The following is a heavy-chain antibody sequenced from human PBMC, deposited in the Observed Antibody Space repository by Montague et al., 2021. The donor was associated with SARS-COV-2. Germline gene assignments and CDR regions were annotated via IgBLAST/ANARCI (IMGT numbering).Heavy chain of an antibody. CDR2: IYFSGTT. V-gene: IGHV4-31*03. CDR1: GGSISGGVYY. CDR3: ARGTDAYKIGNF. Sequence: TLSLTCTVSGGSISGGVYYWSWVRQHPGKGLECLGYIYFSGTTYYNPSLKSRLTISVDPSQNQFSLKLNSVTAADTAVYYCARGTDAYKIGNFWGQGTMVTVSS. J-gene: IGHJ3*01. D-gene: IGHD5-24*01.